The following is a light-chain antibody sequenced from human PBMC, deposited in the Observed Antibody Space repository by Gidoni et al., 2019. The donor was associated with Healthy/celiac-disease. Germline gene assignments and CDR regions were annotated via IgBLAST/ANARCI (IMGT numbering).Light chain of an antibody. CDR3: QHYGSLWT. V-gene: IGKV1-5*03. CDR2: KAS. Sequence: DIQMTQSPSTLSASVGDRVTITCRASQSIRDWLAWYQQKPGEAPNLLSYKASRLASGVPSRFSGSGSGTEFTLTISSLQPNDLATYYCQHYGSLWTFGQGTKVEIK. CDR1: QSIRDW. J-gene: IGKJ1*01.